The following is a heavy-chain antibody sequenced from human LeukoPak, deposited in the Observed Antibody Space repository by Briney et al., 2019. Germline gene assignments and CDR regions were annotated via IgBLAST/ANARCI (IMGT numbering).Heavy chain of an antibody. Sequence: RGSLRLSCAASGFTFSSYSVNWVRQAPGKGLEWVSYISSGSSTIYYADSVKGRFSISRDNAKNSLYLQMNSLRAEDTAVYYCARDYNWYFDLWGRGTLVTVSS. V-gene: IGHV3-48*01. J-gene: IGHJ2*01. CDR2: ISSGSSTI. CDR3: ARDYNWYFDL. CDR1: GFTFSSYS.